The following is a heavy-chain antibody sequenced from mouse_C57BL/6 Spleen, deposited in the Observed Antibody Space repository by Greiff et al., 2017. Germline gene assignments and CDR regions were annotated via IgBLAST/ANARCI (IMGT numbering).Heavy chain of an antibody. J-gene: IGHJ4*01. Sequence: EVMLVESGEGLVKPGGSLKLSCAASGFTFSSYAMSWVRQTPEKRLEWVAYISSGGDYIYYADTVQGRFTISRDNARNTLYLQMSSLKSEDTAMYYCTRRIYYYGELRVDYWGQGTSVTVSS. CDR3: TRRIYYYGELRVDY. D-gene: IGHD1-1*01. CDR1: GFTFSSYA. CDR2: ISSGGDYI. V-gene: IGHV5-9-1*02.